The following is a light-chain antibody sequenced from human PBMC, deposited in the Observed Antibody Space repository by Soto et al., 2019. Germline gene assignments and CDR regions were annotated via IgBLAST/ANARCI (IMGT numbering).Light chain of an antibody. Sequence: SVLTQPASVSGSPGQSVTISCTGTSSDVGGYDYVSWYQHHPGKAPKLVIYDVTYRPSGVSERFSGSKSANTASLTISGLQAEDEADYYCSSYTSSSTYVFGTGTKVTVL. CDR1: SSDVGGYDY. J-gene: IGLJ1*01. V-gene: IGLV2-14*01. CDR3: SSYTSSSTYV. CDR2: DVT.